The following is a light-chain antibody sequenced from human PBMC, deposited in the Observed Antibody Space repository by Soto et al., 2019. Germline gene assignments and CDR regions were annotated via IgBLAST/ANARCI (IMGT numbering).Light chain of an antibody. V-gene: IGKV3-20*01. CDR2: GAS. J-gene: IGKJ1*01. CDR3: QQYHSSPLT. Sequence: EIVFTQSPCTLSLSPGERATLSCRASQSVTSSYLAWYQQKPGQAPRRLIYGASIRATGIPDRFSGSGSGTDFTLTISRLEPEDFALYFCQQYHSSPLTFGQGTKVDIK. CDR1: QSVTSSY.